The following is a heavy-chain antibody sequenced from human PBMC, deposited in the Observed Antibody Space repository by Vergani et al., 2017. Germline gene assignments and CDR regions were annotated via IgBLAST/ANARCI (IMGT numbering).Heavy chain of an antibody. D-gene: IGHD6-6*01. J-gene: IGHJ6*03. Sequence: EVQLVQSGAEVKKPGESLKISCKGSGYSFTSYWIGWVRQMPGKGLEWMGIIYPGDSDTRYSPSFQGQVTISADKSISTAYLQWSSLKASDTAMYYCARSRSASIAARLRYGNYYYMDVWGKGTTVTVSS. CDR2: IYPGDSDT. CDR3: ARSRSASIAARLRYGNYYYMDV. CDR1: GYSFTSYW. V-gene: IGHV5-51*01.